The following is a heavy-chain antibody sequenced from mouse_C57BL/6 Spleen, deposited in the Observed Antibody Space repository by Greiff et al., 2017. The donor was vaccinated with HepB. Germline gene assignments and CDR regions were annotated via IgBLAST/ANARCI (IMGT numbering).Heavy chain of an antibody. CDR2: ISDGGSYT. CDR3: ARDYYGSRGGLDY. D-gene: IGHD1-1*01. CDR1: GFTFSSYA. V-gene: IGHV5-4*01. J-gene: IGHJ4*01. Sequence: DVMLVESGGGLVKPGGSLKLSCEASGFTFSSYAMSWVSQTSEKRLEWVATISDGGSYTYNPDNVKGRFTLTRDNANNNLYLKMSHLKSEDTAMYYCARDYYGSRGGLDYWGQGTSVTVSS.